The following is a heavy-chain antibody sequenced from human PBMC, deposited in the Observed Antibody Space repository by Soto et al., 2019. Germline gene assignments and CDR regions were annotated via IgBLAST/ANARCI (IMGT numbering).Heavy chain of an antibody. J-gene: IGHJ3*02. V-gene: IGHV3-23*01. D-gene: IGHD2-15*01. CDR2: ISGSGGST. Sequence: GGSLRLSCAASGFTFSSYAMSWVRQAPGNGLEGVSAISGSGGSTYYADSVKGRFTISRDNSKNTLYLKMNSLRAEDTAVYYCAKDGWVVVAATEAFDIWGQGTMVTVSS. CDR3: AKDGWVVVAATEAFDI. CDR1: GFTFSSYA.